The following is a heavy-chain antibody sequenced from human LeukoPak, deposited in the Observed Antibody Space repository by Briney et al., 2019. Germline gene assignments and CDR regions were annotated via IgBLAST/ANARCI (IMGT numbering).Heavy chain of an antibody. D-gene: IGHD3-9*01. J-gene: IGHJ5*02. CDR3: AREGYDILTGYHYGQNWFDP. CDR2: IIPIFGTA. V-gene: IGHV1-69*01. CDR1: GGTFSSYA. Sequence: SVKVSCKASGGTFSSYAISWVRQAPGQGLEWMGGIIPIFGTANYAQKFQGRVTIIGDESTRSAYMELSSLRSEDTAVYYCAREGYDILTGYHYGQNWFDPWGQGTLVTVSS.